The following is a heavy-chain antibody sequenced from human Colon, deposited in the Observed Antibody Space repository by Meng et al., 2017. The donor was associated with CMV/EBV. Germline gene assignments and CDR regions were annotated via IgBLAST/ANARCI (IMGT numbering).Heavy chain of an antibody. J-gene: IGHJ4*02. Sequence: SGYPFTIPCVHWVRQAPGRGLEWMGWMNPNSGDTNYAQKFQDRVEMTRDTTVNTAYLDLTSLRSADTAVYYCATLSIYDSTISDFWGQGTLVTVSS. CDR1: GYPFTIPC. CDR2: MNPNSGDT. CDR3: ATLSIYDSTISDF. D-gene: IGHD5/OR15-5a*01. V-gene: IGHV1-2*02.